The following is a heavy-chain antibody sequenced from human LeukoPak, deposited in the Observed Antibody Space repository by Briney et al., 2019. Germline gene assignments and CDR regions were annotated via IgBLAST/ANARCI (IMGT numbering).Heavy chain of an antibody. Sequence: SETLSLTCAVSGGSITGFFWTWIRQPAGEGLQYIGRIFSRGGANYNPSLRSRVAMSVDTSQNLFSLKLTSVTAADTAVYFCARVATPDVSSPLDFWGQGILVTASS. V-gene: IGHV4-4*07. D-gene: IGHD6-19*01. CDR2: IFSRGGA. CDR1: GGSITGFF. CDR3: ARVATPDVSSPLDF. J-gene: IGHJ4*02.